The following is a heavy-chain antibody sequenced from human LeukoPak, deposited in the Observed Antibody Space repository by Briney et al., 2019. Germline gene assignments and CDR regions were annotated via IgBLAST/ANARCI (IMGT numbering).Heavy chain of an antibody. CDR2: IGGSGSSI. V-gene: IGHV3-23*01. Sequence: PGGSLRLSCVVSGFTFSSYAMSWVRQAPGKGLEWVSSIGGSGSSIYYADSVKGRFTISRDSSKNTLYLQMNSLTAEDTAVYYCAKPISGSYGVSNYWGQGTLVTVSS. J-gene: IGHJ4*02. D-gene: IGHD1-26*01. CDR1: GFTFSSYA. CDR3: AKPISGSYGVSNY.